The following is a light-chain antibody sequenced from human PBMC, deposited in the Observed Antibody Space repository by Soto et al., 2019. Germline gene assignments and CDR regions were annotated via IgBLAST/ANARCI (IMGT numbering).Light chain of an antibody. CDR2: DAY. CDR3: QQYTSYSWT. Sequence: PISQSPSTLSACVGDRVTITCRASETINNWLAWYQQKPGIAPKLLIYDAYILESGVPSRFSGSGSGTEFTLTISSLQPDDLATYYCQQYTSYSWTFGQGTKV. V-gene: IGKV1-5*01. J-gene: IGKJ1*01. CDR1: ETINNW.